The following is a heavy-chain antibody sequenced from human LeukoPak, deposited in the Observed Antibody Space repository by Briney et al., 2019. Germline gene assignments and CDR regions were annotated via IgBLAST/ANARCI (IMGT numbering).Heavy chain of an antibody. Sequence: SQTLSLTCTVSGGSISTGSYYWSWIRQPPGKGLEWIGYIYHSGSTYYNPSLKSRVTISVDRSKNQFSLKLSSVTAADTAVYYCARTVVEPAALYYFDYWGQGTLVTVSS. V-gene: IGHV4-30-2*01. CDR3: ARTVVEPAALYYFDY. J-gene: IGHJ4*02. D-gene: IGHD2-2*01. CDR1: GGSISTGSYY. CDR2: IYHSGST.